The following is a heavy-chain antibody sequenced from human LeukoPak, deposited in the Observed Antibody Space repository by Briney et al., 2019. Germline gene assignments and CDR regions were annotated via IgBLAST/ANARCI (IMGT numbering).Heavy chain of an antibody. CDR3: WRAPYSSSWYFPRGEHYYYPNV. V-gene: IGHV1-69*05. J-gene: IGHJ6*03. Sequence: SGKLCCTAAGAPLTSYAISWTRQAPGPGLEWRGGIVLIFGTANYAQTFQGRATITTDESSTTPYMKLRSLRSASPPLYYCWRAPYSSSWYFPRGEHYYYPNVWGKGATVTVS. CDR2: IVLIFGTA. D-gene: IGHD6-13*01. CDR1: GAPLTSYA.